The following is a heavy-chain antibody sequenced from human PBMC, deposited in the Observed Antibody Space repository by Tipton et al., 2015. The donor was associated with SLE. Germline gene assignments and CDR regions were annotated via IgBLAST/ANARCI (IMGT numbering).Heavy chain of an antibody. CDR2: INHSGST. J-gene: IGHJ4*02. CDR1: GGSFSGYY. Sequence: TLSLTCAVYGGSFSGYYWSWIRQPPGKGLEWIGEINHSGSTNYNPSLKSRVTISVDTSKNQFSLKLSSVTAADTAVYYCARGGHYLDYWGQGTLVTVSS. V-gene: IGHV4-34*01. CDR3: ARGGHYLDY.